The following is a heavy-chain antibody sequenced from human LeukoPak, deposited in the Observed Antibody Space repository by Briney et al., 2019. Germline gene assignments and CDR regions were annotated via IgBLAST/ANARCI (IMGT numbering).Heavy chain of an antibody. CDR1: GGSINSGGYY. Sequence: SQTLSLTCTVSGGSINSGGYYWSWIRQPPGKGLEWIGYIYYSGSTYYSPSLKSRVTISVDTSKNQFSLKLSSVTAADTAVYYCAREVSRWPYYFDYWGQGTLVTVSS. CDR3: AREVSRWPYYFDY. CDR2: IYYSGST. V-gene: IGHV4-30-4*01. J-gene: IGHJ4*02. D-gene: IGHD4-23*01.